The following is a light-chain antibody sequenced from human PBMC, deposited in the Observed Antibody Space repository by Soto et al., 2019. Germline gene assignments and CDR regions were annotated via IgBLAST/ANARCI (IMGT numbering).Light chain of an antibody. J-gene: IGKJ1*01. V-gene: IGKV2-28*01. CDR2: LGS. Sequence: IVMTQCPLSLPVTPGEPASISCRSSRSLLHSNGFNYLDWYLQKPGQSPQLLIYLGSDRASGVPDRFSGSGSGTDFTLKISRVEAEDVGVYYCMQALQTPWTFGQGTKVEIK. CDR3: MQALQTPWT. CDR1: RSLLHSNGFNY.